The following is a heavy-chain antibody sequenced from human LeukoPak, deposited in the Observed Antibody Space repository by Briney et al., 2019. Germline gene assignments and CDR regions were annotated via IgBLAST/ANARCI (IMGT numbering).Heavy chain of an antibody. CDR2: IYYSGST. CDR1: GGSISSSPYY. CDR3: ARTYGSGWFM. D-gene: IGHD6-19*01. J-gene: IGHJ4*02. Sequence: SETLSLTCTVSGGSISSSPYYWGWIRQPPGKGLEWIGSIYYSGSTYYNPSLKSRVTISVETSKNEFSLRVAYVTAADTAVYYCARTYGSGWFMWGQGILVTVSS. V-gene: IGHV4-39*01.